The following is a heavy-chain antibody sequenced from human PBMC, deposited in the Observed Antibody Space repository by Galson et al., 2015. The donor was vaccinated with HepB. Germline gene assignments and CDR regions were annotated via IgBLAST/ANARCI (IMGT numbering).Heavy chain of an antibody. CDR2: IYPGDSAT. D-gene: IGHD7-27*01. J-gene: IGHJ5*02. Sequence: QSGAEVKKPGESLKISCQTSGYSFTTNWIGWVRQVPGKGLEWIGIIYPGDSATRYSPSFQGQVTISADKSINTAYLQWNSLKASDTAIYYCAAAGTNWGSTGNCFDPWGQGTLVTVSS. CDR3: AAAGTNWGSTGNCFDP. CDR1: GYSFTTNW. V-gene: IGHV5-51*01.